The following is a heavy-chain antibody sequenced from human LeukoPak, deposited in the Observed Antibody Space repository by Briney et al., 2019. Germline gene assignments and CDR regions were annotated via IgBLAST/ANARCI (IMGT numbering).Heavy chain of an antibody. CDR3: AKDGRGGNGDYVRFGY. J-gene: IGHJ4*02. V-gene: IGHV3-43*01. D-gene: IGHD4-17*01. Sequence: GGSLRLSCAASGFTFDDYTMHWVRQAPGKGLEWVSLISWDGGSTYYADSVKGRFTISRDNSKNSLYLQMNSLRTEDTALYYCAKDGRGGNGDYVRFGYWGQGTLVTVSS. CDR1: GFTFDDYT. CDR2: ISWDGGST.